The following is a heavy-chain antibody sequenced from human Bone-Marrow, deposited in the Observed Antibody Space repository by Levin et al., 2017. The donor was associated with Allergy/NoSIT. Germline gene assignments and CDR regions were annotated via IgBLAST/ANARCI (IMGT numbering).Heavy chain of an antibody. V-gene: IGHV3-21*01. CDR2: ISSGSSFI. D-gene: IGHD6-6*01. CDR1: GFTFSIYS. J-gene: IGHJ4*02. Sequence: GGSLRLSCAASGFTFSIYSMNWVRQAPGKGLEWVSSISSGSSFIHYADSVKGRFTISRDNAKNSLYLQMNSLRAEDPAVYHCARDRRTEDSKSGIDYWGQGTLVTVSS. CDR3: ARDRRTEDSKSGIDY.